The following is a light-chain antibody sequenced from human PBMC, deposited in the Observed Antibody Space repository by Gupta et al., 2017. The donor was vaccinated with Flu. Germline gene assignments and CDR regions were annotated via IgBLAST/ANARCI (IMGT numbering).Light chain of an antibody. V-gene: IGLV2-8*01. Sequence: HYPARAHKLLIYEVTKRPAGVPGRFSGSKAGNTASLTVSGLQKEEEAVYYCFSHARNVNVMFGGGTKLTVV. J-gene: IGLJ3*02. CDR2: EVT. CDR3: FSHARNVNVM.